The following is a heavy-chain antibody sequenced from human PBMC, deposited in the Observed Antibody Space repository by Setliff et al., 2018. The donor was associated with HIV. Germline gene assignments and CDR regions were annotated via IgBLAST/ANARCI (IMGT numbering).Heavy chain of an antibody. CDR3: APWRKVAAPGVWFSAHDY. J-gene: IGHJ4*02. CDR1: GYTFTGYY. D-gene: IGHD2-15*01. V-gene: IGHV1-2*02. CDR2: INPNSGGT. Sequence: ASVKVSCKASGYTFTGYYMHWVRQAPGQGLEWMGWINPNSGGTNYAQKFQGRVTMTRDTSISTAYMELSRLRSDDTAVYYCAPWRKVAAPGVWFSAHDYWGQGTLVTVSS.